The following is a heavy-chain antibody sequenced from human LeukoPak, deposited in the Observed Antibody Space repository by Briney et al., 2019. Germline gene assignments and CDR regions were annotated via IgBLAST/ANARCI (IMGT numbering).Heavy chain of an antibody. J-gene: IGHJ6*02. CDR2: IYSGGST. CDR1: GFTVSSNY. CDR3: AREFWAPEDYFYGMDV. V-gene: IGHV3-53*04. D-gene: IGHD1-14*01. Sequence: GGSLRLSCAASGFTVSSNYMSWVRQAPGKGLEWVSVIYSGGSTYYADSVKGRFTISRHNSKNTLYLQVNSLKAEDTAVYFCAREFWAPEDYFYGMDVWGQGTTVTVSS.